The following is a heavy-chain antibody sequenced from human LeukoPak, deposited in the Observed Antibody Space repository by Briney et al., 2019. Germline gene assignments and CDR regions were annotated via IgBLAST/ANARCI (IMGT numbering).Heavy chain of an antibody. CDR1: GGTFSSYA. Sequence: SVKVSCKASGGTFSSYAISWVRQAPGQGLEWMGRIIPILGIANYAQKFQGRVTITADKSTSTAYMELSSLRSEDTAVYYCARSSSSSAFYWFDPWGQGTLVTVSS. J-gene: IGHJ5*02. V-gene: IGHV1-69*04. D-gene: IGHD6-6*01. CDR2: IIPILGIA. CDR3: ARSSSSSAFYWFDP.